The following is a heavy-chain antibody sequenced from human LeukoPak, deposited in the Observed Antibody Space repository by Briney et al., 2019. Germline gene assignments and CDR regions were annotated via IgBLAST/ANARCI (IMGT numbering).Heavy chain of an antibody. CDR3: ARVGDIVVVPASFCGMDV. CDR1: GFTFSSYS. V-gene: IGHV3-21*01. Sequence: GGSLRLSCAASGFTFSSYSMNWVRQAPGKGLEWVSSISSSSSYIYYADSVKGRFTISRDNAKNSLYLHMNSLRAEDTAVYYCARVGDIVVVPASFCGMDVWGKGITVTVSS. J-gene: IGHJ6*03. D-gene: IGHD2-2*01. CDR2: ISSSSSYI.